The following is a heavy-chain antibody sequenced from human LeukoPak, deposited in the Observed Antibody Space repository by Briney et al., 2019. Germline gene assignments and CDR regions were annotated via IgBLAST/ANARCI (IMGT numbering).Heavy chain of an antibody. Sequence: GGSLRLSCAASGFTFRNYGMTWVRQAPGKGLEWVSYISSSGSTIYYADSVKGRFTISRDNAKNSLYLQMNSLRAEDTAVYYCARVGSAAGIFNWFDPWGQGTLVTVSS. V-gene: IGHV3-48*04. J-gene: IGHJ5*02. D-gene: IGHD6-13*01. CDR1: GFTFRNYG. CDR3: ARVGSAAGIFNWFDP. CDR2: ISSSGSTI.